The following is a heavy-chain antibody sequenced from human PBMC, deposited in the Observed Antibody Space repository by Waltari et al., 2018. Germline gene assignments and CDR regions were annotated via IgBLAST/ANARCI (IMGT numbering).Heavy chain of an antibody. D-gene: IGHD2-21*02. Sequence: EVQLVESGGGLVQHGGSLRLSCAASGFTFSSYEMNWVRQAPGKGLEWVSYISSSGSTIYYADSVKGRFTISRDNAKNSLYLQMNSLRAEDTAVYYCARKWWRRGAFDIWDQGTMVTVSS. V-gene: IGHV3-48*03. CDR3: ARKWWRRGAFDI. J-gene: IGHJ3*02. CDR1: GFTFSSYE. CDR2: ISSSGSTI.